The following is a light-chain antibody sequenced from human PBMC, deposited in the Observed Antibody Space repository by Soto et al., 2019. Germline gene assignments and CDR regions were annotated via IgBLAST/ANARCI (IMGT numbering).Light chain of an antibody. CDR3: QSYDTNNRWV. J-gene: IGLJ3*02. V-gene: IGLV6-57*01. CDR1: SGSIASDF. Sequence: NFMLTQPHSVSESPGKTVTISCTRSSGSIASDFVQWYQQRPGSSPTTVILEDDERPSGVPDRFSGSIDSSSNSASLTISGLKPEDEADYYCQSYDTNNRWVFGGGTKLTVL. CDR2: EDD.